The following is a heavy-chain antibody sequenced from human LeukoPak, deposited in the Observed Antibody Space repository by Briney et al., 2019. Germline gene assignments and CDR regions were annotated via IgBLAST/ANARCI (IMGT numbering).Heavy chain of an antibody. J-gene: IGHJ4*02. V-gene: IGHV4-39*01. CDR2: IYSSGIT. CDR1: GASISSSTYY. Sequence: SETLSLTCTVSGASISSSTYYWGWIRQPPGKGLEWIGSIYSSGITYCNPSLKSRVTIFADTSKNRVSLQLSSVTAADTAVYYCAGRPAGYWGQGTLVTVSS. CDR3: AGRPAGY.